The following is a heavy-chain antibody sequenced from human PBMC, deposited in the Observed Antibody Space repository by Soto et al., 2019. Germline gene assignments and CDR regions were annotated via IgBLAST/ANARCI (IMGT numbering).Heavy chain of an antibody. Sequence: ASVKVSCKASGYTFTSYAMHWVRQAPGQRLEWMGWINAGNGNTKYSQKFQGRVTITRDTSASTAYMELSSLRSEDTAVYYCAREMRGYEVNYYYYGMDGWGQGTTVTVS. V-gene: IGHV1-3*01. CDR3: AREMRGYEVNYYYYGMDG. D-gene: IGHD5-12*01. CDR2: INAGNGNT. CDR1: GYTFTSYA. J-gene: IGHJ6*02.